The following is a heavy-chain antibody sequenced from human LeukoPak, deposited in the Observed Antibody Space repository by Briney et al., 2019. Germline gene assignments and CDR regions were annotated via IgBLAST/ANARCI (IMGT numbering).Heavy chain of an antibody. Sequence: SETLSLTFTVSGGSIRNYSWNWIRQSPGKGLEWIANIHDSGSTNYNPSLKRRVTISVDTSKNQFSLKVTSVTAADTAVYYCARSYDFLSGYHDSWGQGTRVTVSS. CDR1: GGSIRNYS. J-gene: IGHJ4*02. CDR3: ARSYDFLSGYHDS. CDR2: IHDSGST. D-gene: IGHD3-3*01. V-gene: IGHV4-59*01.